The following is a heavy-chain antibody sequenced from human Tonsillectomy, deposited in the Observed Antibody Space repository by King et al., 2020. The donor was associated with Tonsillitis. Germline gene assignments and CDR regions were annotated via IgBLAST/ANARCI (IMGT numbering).Heavy chain of an antibody. V-gene: IGHV3-23*04. CDR2: ISGSGGST. CDR3: AKDWGSKGVVITHDAFDI. J-gene: IGHJ3*02. CDR1: GFTFSSYA. D-gene: IGHD3-22*01. Sequence: QLVQSGGGLVQPGGSLRLSCAASGFTFSSYAMSWGRQAPGKGLEWVSAISGSGGSTYYADSVKGRFTISRDNSKNTRYLQMNSLRAEDTAVYYCAKDWGSKGVVITHDAFDIWGQGTMVTVSS.